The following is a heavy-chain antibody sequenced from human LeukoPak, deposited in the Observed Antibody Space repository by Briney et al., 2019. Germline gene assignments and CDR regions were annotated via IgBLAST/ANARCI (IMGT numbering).Heavy chain of an antibody. CDR2: ISHSSSMF. Sequence: GGSLRLSCAAPGFTFSSYGMTWVRQAPGKGLEWVTYISHSSSMFYYADSVKGRINISRDNAKNSLYLQMNSLRVEDTAVYYCARALWTSGSWSAFDIWGQGTMVTVSS. J-gene: IGHJ3*02. CDR1: GFTFSSYG. D-gene: IGHD3-10*01. CDR3: ARALWTSGSWSAFDI. V-gene: IGHV3-48*04.